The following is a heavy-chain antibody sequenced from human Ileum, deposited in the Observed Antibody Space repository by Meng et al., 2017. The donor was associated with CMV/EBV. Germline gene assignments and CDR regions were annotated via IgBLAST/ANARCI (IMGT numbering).Heavy chain of an antibody. J-gene: IGHJ4*02. CDR2: IYHDGSRT. D-gene: IGHD6-19*01. V-gene: IGHV3-23*03. CDR1: GFTFSGYA. CDR3: ARGGGRYEY. Sequence: GGSLRLSCVGSGFTFSGYAMSWVRQAPGKGLEWVSVIYHDGSRTYYADSVKGRFTIFRDNAKNSLHLQMNSLRAEDTAVYYCARGGGRYEYWGQGTLVTVSS.